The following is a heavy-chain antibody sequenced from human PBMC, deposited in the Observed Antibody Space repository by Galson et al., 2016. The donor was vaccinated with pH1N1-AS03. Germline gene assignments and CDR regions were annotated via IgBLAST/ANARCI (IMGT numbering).Heavy chain of an antibody. CDR2: VSHAGRT. J-gene: IGHJ6*02. CDR1: GDSISTSNW. Sequence: LSLTCAVSGDSISTSNWWSWVRQPPGKGLEWVGEVSHAGRTNYSPSLKSRVTISLDKSKNQFSLQLASVTAADTAVYYCARDVLPYSLGLDVWGQGTTVTVSS. D-gene: IGHD5-18*01. V-gene: IGHV4-4*02. CDR3: ARDVLPYSLGLDV.